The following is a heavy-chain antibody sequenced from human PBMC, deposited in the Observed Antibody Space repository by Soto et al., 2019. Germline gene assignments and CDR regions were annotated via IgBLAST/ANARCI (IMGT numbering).Heavy chain of an antibody. CDR3: ARVPSP. V-gene: IGHV4-61*08. CDR2: VYYSGST. J-gene: IGHJ5*02. Sequence: SETLSLTCSVSGDSVSSGAYYWSWIRQPPGKGLEWIGYVYYSGSTYYNPSLKSRVTISVDRSKNQFSLKLSSVTAADTAVYYCARVPSPWGQGTLVTSPQ. CDR1: GDSVSSGAYY.